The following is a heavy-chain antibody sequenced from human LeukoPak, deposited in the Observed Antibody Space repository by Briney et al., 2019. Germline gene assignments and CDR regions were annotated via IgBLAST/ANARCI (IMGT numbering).Heavy chain of an antibody. J-gene: IGHJ6*04. CDR3: AELGITMIGGV. CDR1: GFTFSSYE. D-gene: IGHD3-10*02. CDR2: ISSSGSGSTR. V-gene: IGHV3-48*03. Sequence: GSLRLSCAASGFTFSSYEMNWVRQAPGKGLEWVSYISSSGSGSTRYYADSVKGRFTISRDNAKNSLYLQMNSLRAEDTAVYYCAELGITMIGGVWGKGTTVTISS.